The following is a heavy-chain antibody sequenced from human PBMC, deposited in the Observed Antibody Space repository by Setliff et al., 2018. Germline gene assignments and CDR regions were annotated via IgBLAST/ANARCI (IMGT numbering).Heavy chain of an antibody. J-gene: IGHJ5*01. Sequence: PSETLCLTCSVSGGSISTYHWSWIRQPPEKGLEWIAYIHYSGSTNQNPSLKSRVTISVDTSKNQFSLNLNSVTAADTAVYYCASRATGPGGWFDFWGQGSLVTVSS. V-gene: IGHV4-59*08. CDR2: IHYSGST. CDR1: GGSISTYH. D-gene: IGHD1-1*01. CDR3: ASRATGPGGWFDF.